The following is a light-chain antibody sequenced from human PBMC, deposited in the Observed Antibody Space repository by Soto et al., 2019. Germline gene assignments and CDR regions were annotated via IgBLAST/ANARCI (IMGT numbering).Light chain of an antibody. CDR1: QSVSVN. Sequence: EVVLTQSPAILSVSPGERATLSCRASQSVSVNVAWYQHKPGQAPRPLIYSASDRAPGIPARFSGSGSGTDFTLTISSLEPEDFAVYYCQERNRWPRGTFGAGTKVEIK. V-gene: IGKV3-11*01. J-gene: IGKJ4*01. CDR3: QERNRWPRGT. CDR2: SAS.